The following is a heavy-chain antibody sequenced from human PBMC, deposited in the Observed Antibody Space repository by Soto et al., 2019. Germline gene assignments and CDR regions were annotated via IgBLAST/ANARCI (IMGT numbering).Heavy chain of an antibody. CDR3: AKGVSIAALQRYFDY. CDR2: ISGSGGST. J-gene: IGHJ4*02. V-gene: IGHV3-23*01. D-gene: IGHD6-6*01. Sequence: GGSLRLSCAASGFTFSSYAMSWVRQAPGKGLESVSAISGSGGSTYYADSVKGRFTISRDNSKNTLYLQMNSLRAEDTAVYYCAKGVSIAALQRYFDYWGQGTLVTVSS. CDR1: GFTFSSYA.